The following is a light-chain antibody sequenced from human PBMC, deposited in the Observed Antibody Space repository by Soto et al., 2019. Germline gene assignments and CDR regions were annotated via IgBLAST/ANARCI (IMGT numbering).Light chain of an antibody. CDR2: GAS. CDR1: QSVSSS. J-gene: IGKJ1*01. V-gene: IGKV3-20*01. CDR3: QQYGRSPRT. Sequence: EIVLTQSPGTLSLSPGERATLSCRASQSVSSSVAWYQQKPGQAPRLLIYGASSRATGTSDRFSGSGSGTDFTLTISRLGPEDFAVYYCQQYGRSPRTFGQGTKV.